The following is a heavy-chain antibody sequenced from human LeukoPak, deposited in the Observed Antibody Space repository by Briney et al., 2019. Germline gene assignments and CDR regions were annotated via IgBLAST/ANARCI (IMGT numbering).Heavy chain of an antibody. CDR3: AKDHRHYYDSSGYYDYYYYYMDV. Sequence: GGSLRLSCAASGFTLSSYGMHWVRQAPGKGLEWVAFIRYEGSKNYYADSVKGRFTISRDNSKNTLYLQMNSLRAEDTAVYYCAKDHRHYYDSSGYYDYYYYYMDVWGKGTTVTVSS. CDR1: GFTLSSYG. J-gene: IGHJ6*03. D-gene: IGHD3-22*01. V-gene: IGHV3-30*02. CDR2: IRYEGSKN.